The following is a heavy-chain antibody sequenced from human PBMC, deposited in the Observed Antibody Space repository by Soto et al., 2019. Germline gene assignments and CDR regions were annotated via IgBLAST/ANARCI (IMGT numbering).Heavy chain of an antibody. Sequence: SVKVSCKVSGGTFSSYAISWVRQAPGQGLEWMGGIIPIFGTANYAQKFQGRVTITADESTSTAYMELSSLRSEDTAVYYCARDVGGSYSPGDYYYGMDVWGQGTTVTVSS. CDR2: IIPIFGTA. CDR1: GGTFSSYA. CDR3: ARDVGGSYSPGDYYYGMDV. J-gene: IGHJ6*02. V-gene: IGHV1-69*13. D-gene: IGHD1-26*01.